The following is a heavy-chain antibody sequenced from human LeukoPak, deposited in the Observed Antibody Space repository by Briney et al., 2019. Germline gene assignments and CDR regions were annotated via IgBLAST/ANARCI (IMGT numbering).Heavy chain of an antibody. CDR1: GLTFSTYS. CDR2: ITGSDGRT. D-gene: IGHD5-24*01. J-gene: IGHJ4*02. CDR3: ARDSRDGYNFDY. Sequence: GGSLRLSCAASGLTFSTYSINWVRQAPGEGLEWVSTITGSDGRTFYADSVKGRFTISTDKSKNTLYLQMNSLRAEDTAVYYCARDSRDGYNFDYWGQGTLVTVSS. V-gene: IGHV3-23*01.